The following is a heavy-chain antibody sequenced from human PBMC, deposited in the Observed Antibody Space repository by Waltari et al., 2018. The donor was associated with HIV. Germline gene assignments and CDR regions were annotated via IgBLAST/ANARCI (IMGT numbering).Heavy chain of an antibody. CDR1: GYTFTDHY. D-gene: IGHD5-12*01. J-gene: IGHJ6*02. V-gene: IGHV1-2*02. CDR3: AKSFVTGTRYYYFSSMDV. CDR2: IDPNRGDT. Sequence: QVRLVQSGTEVSMPGASVKVSCQTTGYTFTDHYLHWVRQAPGEGLEWMRSIDPNRGDTRLAQKFQGRLTMSRDTSISTIYMELSSLRSDDTAVYYWAKSFVTGTRYYYFSSMDVWGQGTTVTVSS.